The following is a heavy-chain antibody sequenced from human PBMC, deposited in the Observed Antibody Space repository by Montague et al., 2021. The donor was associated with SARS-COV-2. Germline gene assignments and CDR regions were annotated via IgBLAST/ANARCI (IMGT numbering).Heavy chain of an antibody. V-gene: IGHV4-4*07. CDR1: ALWMNRYY. CDR3: ARDSRTSGWGYWYHGLDV. J-gene: IGHJ6*02. CDR2: IYTSGRT. D-gene: IGHD6-19*01. Sequence: SETLSLTCGGSALWMNRYYGSGRRQPAVKSRDWSGRIYTSGRTNHSPSLKSRVTISVDTSRNHLSLKLTSVTAADTAVYYCARDSRTSGWGYWYHGLDVWGQGTTVIVSS.